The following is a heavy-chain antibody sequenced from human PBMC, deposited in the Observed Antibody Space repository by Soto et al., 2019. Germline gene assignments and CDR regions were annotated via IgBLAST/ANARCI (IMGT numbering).Heavy chain of an antibody. V-gene: IGHV3-30*18. CDR2: VSGEGEAE. CDR3: VKEATVKAAHHFDS. D-gene: IGHD4-4*01. CDR1: GFTFSNYG. J-gene: IGHJ4*02. Sequence: QVQLVESGGGIVQPGNSLRLSCAASGFTFSNYGMQWFRQAPDKGLEWVAVVSGEGEAEYYADSVKGRFTISRDNSGDTLSLQMNSLRPEDTAVYYCVKEATVKAAHHFDSWGQGTLVTVST.